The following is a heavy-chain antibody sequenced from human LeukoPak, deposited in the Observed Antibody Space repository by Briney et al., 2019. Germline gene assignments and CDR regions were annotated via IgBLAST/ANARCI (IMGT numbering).Heavy chain of an antibody. CDR3: ARGTRGHYYDSSGYKVSLDAFDI. V-gene: IGHV4-59*01. Sequence: SETLSLTCTISGGSISSYYWSWIRQPPGKGLEWIAYIYYSGSSNYNPSLKSRVTISVDTSKNQFSLKLSSVTAADTAVYYCARGTRGHYYDSSGYKVSLDAFDIWGQGQWSPSLQ. D-gene: IGHD3-22*01. J-gene: IGHJ3*02. CDR1: GGSISSYY. CDR2: IYYSGSS.